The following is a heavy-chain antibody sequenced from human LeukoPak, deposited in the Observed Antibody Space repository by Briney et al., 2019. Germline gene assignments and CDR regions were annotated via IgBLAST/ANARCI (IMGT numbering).Heavy chain of an antibody. CDR2: ISGSGGST. CDR3: AKDDGYSSSVSNFDY. J-gene: IGHJ4*02. CDR1: GFTFSSYA. V-gene: IGHV3-23*01. D-gene: IGHD6-13*01. Sequence: PGGSLRLSCAASGFTFSSYAMSWFRQAPGKGLEWFSAISGSGGSTYYADSVKGRFTISRDNSKNTLYLQMNSLRAEDTAVYYCAKDDGYSSSVSNFDYWGQGTLVTVSS.